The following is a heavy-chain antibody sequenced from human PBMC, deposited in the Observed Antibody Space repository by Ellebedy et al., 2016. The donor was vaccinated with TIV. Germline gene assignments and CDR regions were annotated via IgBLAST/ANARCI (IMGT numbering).Heavy chain of an antibody. V-gene: IGHV3-15*01. D-gene: IGHD3-22*01. CDR1: GFTVSNNY. Sequence: GESLKISCTASGFTVSNNYMSWVRQAPGKGLEWLGRIKSKTDGGTIDYAAPVKGRFTISRDDSKNTLYLQMNSLKTEDTAVYYCAKSNYYDDEGYYPPVGWFDPWGQGTLVTVSS. CDR3: AKSNYYDDEGYYPPVGWFDP. J-gene: IGHJ5*02. CDR2: IKSKTDGGTI.